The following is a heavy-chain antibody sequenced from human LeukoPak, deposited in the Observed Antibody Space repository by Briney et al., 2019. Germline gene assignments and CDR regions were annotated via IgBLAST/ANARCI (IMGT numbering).Heavy chain of an antibody. D-gene: IGHD6-19*01. V-gene: IGHV3-9*01. CDR1: GFTFSSYW. CDR3: GKGLYESSGWDSLDY. CDR2: INWNSNSI. J-gene: IGHJ4*02. Sequence: PGGSLRLSCAASGFTFSSYWMSWVRQAPGKGLEWVAVINWNSNSIGYADSVKGRFTISRDNAKNSLYLQMNSLRAEDTAFYYCGKGLYESSGWDSLDYWGQGTLVTVPS.